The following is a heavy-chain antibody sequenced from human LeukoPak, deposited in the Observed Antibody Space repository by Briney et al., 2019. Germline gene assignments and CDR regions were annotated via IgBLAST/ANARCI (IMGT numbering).Heavy chain of an antibody. Sequence: GGSLRLSCAASGFTVSSNYMSWVRQAPGKGLEWVSVISGSGSTTYYADSVKGRFTISRDNSKNTLYLQMNSLRAEDTAVYYCARGPIVVVTMMDYWGQGTLVTVSS. J-gene: IGHJ4*02. CDR2: ISGSGSTT. CDR1: GFTVSSNY. D-gene: IGHD3-22*01. V-gene: IGHV3-23*01. CDR3: ARGPIVVVTMMDY.